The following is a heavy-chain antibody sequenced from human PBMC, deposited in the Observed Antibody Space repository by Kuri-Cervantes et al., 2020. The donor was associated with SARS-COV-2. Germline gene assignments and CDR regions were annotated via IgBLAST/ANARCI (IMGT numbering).Heavy chain of an antibody. Sequence: APVKVSCKASGYSFNDYYIYWVRQAPGQGLEWMGWINPNSGGTNYAQKFQGWVTMTRDTSLSISYMELSRLTSDDTAVYHCARGEGSRGLMVVLGWRGAGRLDFWGQGTLVTVSS. CDR3: ARGEGSRGLMVVLGWRGAGRLDF. J-gene: IGHJ4*02. CDR2: INPNSGGT. V-gene: IGHV1-2*04. D-gene: IGHD3-10*01. CDR1: GYSFNDYY.